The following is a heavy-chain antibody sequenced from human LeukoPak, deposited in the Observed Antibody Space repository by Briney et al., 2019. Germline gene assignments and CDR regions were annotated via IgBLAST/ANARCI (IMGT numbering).Heavy chain of an antibody. CDR3: ARGLNDSWTGENY. CDR1: GFTFSSYA. J-gene: IGHJ4*02. Sequence: PGGSLRLSCAASGFTFSSYAMSWVRQPPGEGLEWIGEINHSGSTNYNPSLKSRVTISLDTSKSQFSLKVRYVTAADTAVYYCARGLNDSWTGENYWGQGTLVTVSS. V-gene: IGHV4-34*01. CDR2: INHSGST. D-gene: IGHD3-3*01.